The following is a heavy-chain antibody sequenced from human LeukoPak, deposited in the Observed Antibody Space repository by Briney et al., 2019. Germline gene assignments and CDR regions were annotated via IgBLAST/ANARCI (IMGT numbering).Heavy chain of an antibody. Sequence: GGSLRLSCAASGFPFSSYWMHWVRQVPGKGLLWVSRINSDGSATIYADSVRGRFTISRDNAKNTLYLQMSGLRVEDTAVYYCARAVNDFWSGNVYGMDVWGQGTTVTVSS. CDR2: INSDGSAT. CDR3: ARAVNDFWSGNVYGMDV. CDR1: GFPFSSYW. J-gene: IGHJ6*02. V-gene: IGHV3-74*01. D-gene: IGHD3-3*01.